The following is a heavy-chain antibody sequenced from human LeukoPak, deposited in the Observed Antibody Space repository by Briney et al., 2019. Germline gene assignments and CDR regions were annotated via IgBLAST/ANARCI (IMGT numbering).Heavy chain of an antibody. Sequence: GESLKISFKGSGSTFINYWIGWVRQMPGKGLEWMGIIDPRDSDTRYNPSFQGQVTISADKSISTAYLQWSSLKASDTAMYYCARSDYGSGSYAEYWGQGTLVTVSS. V-gene: IGHV5-51*01. CDR1: GSTFINYW. CDR2: IDPRDSDT. CDR3: ARSDYGSGSYAEY. D-gene: IGHD3-10*01. J-gene: IGHJ4*02.